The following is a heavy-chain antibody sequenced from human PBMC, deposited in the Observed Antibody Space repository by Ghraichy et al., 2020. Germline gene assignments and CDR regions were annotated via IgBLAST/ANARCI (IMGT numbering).Heavy chain of an antibody. CDR3: ARQDQLTTHQADF. CDR1: GFTFSSYS. CDR2: ISVINNDK. J-gene: IGHJ4*02. D-gene: IGHD1-1*01. V-gene: IGHV3-21*01. Sequence: GVSLRLSCAASGFTFSSYSMNWVRQAPGKGLEWISTISVINNDKYYADSVRGRFTISRDNAQNSLYLQMNNLRAEDTAVYYCARQDQLTTHQADFWGQGTLVTVSS.